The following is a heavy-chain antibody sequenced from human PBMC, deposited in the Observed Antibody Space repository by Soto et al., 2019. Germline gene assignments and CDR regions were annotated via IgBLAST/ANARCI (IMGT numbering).Heavy chain of an antibody. CDR3: ARLEAAFLEWLSFPHYYYGMDV. V-gene: IGHV4-39*01. CDR1: GGSISSSSYY. CDR2: IYYSGST. D-gene: IGHD3-3*02. J-gene: IGHJ6*02. Sequence: GSLSLTCTVSGGSISSSSYYWGWIRQPPGKGLEWIGSIYYSGSTYYNPSLKSRVTISVDTSKNQFSLKLSSVTAADTAVYYCARLEAAFLEWLSFPHYYYGMDVWGQGTTVTVSS.